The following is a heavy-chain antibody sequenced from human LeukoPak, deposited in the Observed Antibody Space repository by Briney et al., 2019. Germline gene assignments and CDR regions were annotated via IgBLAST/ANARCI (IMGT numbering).Heavy chain of an antibody. CDR2: IYYSGST. J-gene: IGHJ4*02. CDR3: ARDSPGAYFDY. V-gene: IGHV4-39*07. D-gene: IGHD3-10*01. CDR1: GGSISSSSYY. Sequence: PSETLSLTCTVSGGSISSSSYYWGWIRQPPGKGLEWIGSIYYSGSTYYNPSLKSRVTISVDTSKNQFSLNLSSVTAADTAVYHCARDSPGAYFDYWGQGTLVTVSS.